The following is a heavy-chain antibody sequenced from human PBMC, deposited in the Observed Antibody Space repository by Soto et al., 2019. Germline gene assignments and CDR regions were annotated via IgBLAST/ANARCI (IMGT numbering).Heavy chain of an antibody. CDR1: GYTFTGYY. D-gene: IGHD5-12*01. Sequence: GASVKVSCKASGYTFTGYYMHWVRQAPGQGLEWMGWINPSSGGTNYAQQFQGRVTMTRDTSISSAYMELSGLRFDDTAVYFCARANSGDDDEFDYWGQGTPVTVSS. CDR3: ARANSGDDDEFDY. V-gene: IGHV1-2*02. J-gene: IGHJ4*02. CDR2: INPSSGGT.